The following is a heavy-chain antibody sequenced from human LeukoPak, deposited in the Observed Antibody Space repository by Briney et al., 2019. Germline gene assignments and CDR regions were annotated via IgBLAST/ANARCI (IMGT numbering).Heavy chain of an antibody. Sequence: PSETLSLTCTVSGYSISGGYYWGWIRQPPGKGLEWIGSIYHSGSTYYNPSLKSRVTISVDTSKNQFSLKLSSVTAADTAVYYCARPYYGSYYMDVWGKGTTVTVSS. CDR3: ARPYYGSYYMDV. D-gene: IGHD3-10*01. CDR2: IYHSGST. CDR1: GYSISGGYY. J-gene: IGHJ6*03. V-gene: IGHV4-38-2*02.